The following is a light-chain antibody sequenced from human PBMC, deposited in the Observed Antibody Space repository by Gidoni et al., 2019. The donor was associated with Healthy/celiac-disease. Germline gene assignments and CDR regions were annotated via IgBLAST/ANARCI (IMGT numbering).Light chain of an antibody. CDR1: QSVSSSY. CDR2: GAS. V-gene: IGKV3-20*01. CDR3: QQYGSSPPRT. J-gene: IGKJ2*01. Sequence: EIVLTKSPGTLSLSPGERATLSGRARQSVSSSYLAWYQQKPGQAPRLLLFGASSRATGIPDRFSGSGSGTYFTLTISRLEPEDFAVYYCQQYGSSPPRTFGQGTKLEIK.